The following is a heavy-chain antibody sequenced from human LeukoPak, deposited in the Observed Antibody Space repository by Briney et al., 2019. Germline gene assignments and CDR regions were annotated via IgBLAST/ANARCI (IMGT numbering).Heavy chain of an antibody. V-gene: IGHV1-69*05. Sequence: ASVKVSFKASGGTFSSYAISWVRQAPGQGLEWMGGIIPIFGTANYAQKFQGRVTITTDESTSTAYMELSSLRSEDTAVYYCATEFMTPGGYWGQGTLVTVSS. J-gene: IGHJ4*02. CDR1: GGTFSSYA. CDR3: ATEFMTPGGY. D-gene: IGHD3-16*01. CDR2: IIPIFGTA.